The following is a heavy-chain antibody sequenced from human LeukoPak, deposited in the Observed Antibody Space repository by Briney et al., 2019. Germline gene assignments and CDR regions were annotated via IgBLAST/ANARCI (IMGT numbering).Heavy chain of an antibody. CDR2: INHSGST. J-gene: IGHJ6*03. Sequence: SETLSLTCAVYGGSFSGYYWSWIRQPPGKGLEWIGEINHSGSTNYNPSLKSRVTISVDTSKNQFSLKLSSVTAADTAVYYCARGRVVDYYYYMDVWGQGILVTVSS. CDR1: GGSFSGYY. D-gene: IGHD2-15*01. CDR3: ARGRVVDYYYYMDV. V-gene: IGHV4-34*01.